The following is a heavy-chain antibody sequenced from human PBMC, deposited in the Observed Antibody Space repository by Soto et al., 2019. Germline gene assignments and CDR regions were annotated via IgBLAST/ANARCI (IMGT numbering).Heavy chain of an antibody. CDR1: GFTFSSYD. Sequence: GGSLRLSCAASGFTFSSYDIHWVRQATGKGLEWVSAIGTAGDTYYPGSVKGRFTISRENAKNSLYLQMNSLRAGDTAVYYCARGRYSSSWFRVANYYYGMDVWGQGTTVTVS. CDR3: ARGRYSSSWFRVANYYYGMDV. D-gene: IGHD6-13*01. CDR2: IGTAGDT. V-gene: IGHV3-13*01. J-gene: IGHJ6*02.